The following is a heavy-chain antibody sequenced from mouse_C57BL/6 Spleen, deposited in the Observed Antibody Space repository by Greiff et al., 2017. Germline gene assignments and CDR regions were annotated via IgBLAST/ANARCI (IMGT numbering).Heavy chain of an antibody. V-gene: IGHV1-50*01. J-gene: IGHJ3*01. Sequence: QVQLQQPGAELVKPGGSVKLSCKASGYTFTSYWMQWVKQRPGQGLEWIGEIDPSDSYTNYNQKFKGKATLTVDTSSSTAYMQLSSLTSEDSAVYYCARWGQFAYWGQGTLVTVSA. CDR1: GYTFTSYW. CDR2: IDPSDSYT. CDR3: ARWGQFAY.